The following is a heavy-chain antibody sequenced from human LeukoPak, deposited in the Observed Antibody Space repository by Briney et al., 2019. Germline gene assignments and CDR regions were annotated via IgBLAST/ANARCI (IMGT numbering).Heavy chain of an antibody. CDR2: VDPEDGET. D-gene: IGHD2-15*01. CDR3: ATYRSSRVAFDI. J-gene: IGHJ3*02. V-gene: IGHV1-69-2*01. CDR1: GYTFTDYY. Sequence: ASVKGSWKVSGYTFTDYYMHWVEQAPGKGLELMGLVDPEDGETIYAEKFQGRVTITADTSTDTAYMELSSLRSEDTAVYYCATYRSSRVAFDIWGQGTMVTVSS.